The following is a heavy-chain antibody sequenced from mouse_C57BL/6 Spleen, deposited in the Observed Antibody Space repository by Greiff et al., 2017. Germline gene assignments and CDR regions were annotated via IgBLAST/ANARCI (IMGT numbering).Heavy chain of an antibody. J-gene: IGHJ4*01. V-gene: IGHV1-42*01. CDR2: FNPSTGGT. D-gene: IGHD3-1*01. CDR1: GYSFTGYY. Sequence: VQLQQSGPELVKPGASVKISCKASGYSFTGYYMNWVKQSPEKSLEWIGEFNPSTGGTTYNQKFKAKPTLTVDKSSSTAYMQRKSLTSEDSAVYYGERSAWTYAMDYWGQGTSVTVST. CDR3: ERSAWTYAMDY.